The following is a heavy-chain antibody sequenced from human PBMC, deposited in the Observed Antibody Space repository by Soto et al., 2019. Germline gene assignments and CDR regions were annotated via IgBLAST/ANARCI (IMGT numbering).Heavy chain of an antibody. CDR3: AKGPGRLVATSAFDY. CDR2: ISYDGSNK. V-gene: IGHV3-30*18. D-gene: IGHD5-12*01. Sequence: PGGSLRLSCAASGFTFSSYGMHWVRQAPGKGLEWVAVISYDGSNKYYADSVKGRFTISRDNPKNTLYLQMNSLRAEDTAVYYCAKGPGRLVATSAFDYWGQGTLVTVSS. J-gene: IGHJ4*02. CDR1: GFTFSSYG.